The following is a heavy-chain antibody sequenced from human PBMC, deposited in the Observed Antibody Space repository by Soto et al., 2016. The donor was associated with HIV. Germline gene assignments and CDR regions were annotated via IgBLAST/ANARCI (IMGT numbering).Heavy chain of an antibody. V-gene: IGHV3-23*01. CDR1: GFTFSDYA. J-gene: IGHJ4*02. CDR3: AKIQRPPRSMIPVAGGRFYFDF. Sequence: EVQLLESGGDFVQPGGSLRLSCAASGFTFSDYAMSWVRQAPGKGLEWVSSMSGDGGSTFYVESVKGRFTISRDNSKSTLYLQMNSLRAEDTAVFYCAKIQRPPRSMIPVAGGRFYFDFWGPGTLLTVSS. D-gene: IGHD3-22*01. CDR2: MSGDGGST.